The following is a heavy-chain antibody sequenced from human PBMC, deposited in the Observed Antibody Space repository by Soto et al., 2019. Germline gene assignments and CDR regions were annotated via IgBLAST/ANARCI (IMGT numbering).Heavy chain of an antibody. CDR3: ARDLRFY. V-gene: IGHV3-23*01. CDR2: ISGSGATT. Sequence: WGSLRLSCAASGFTFSSYAVSWVRQAPGKGLEWVSAISGSGATTYYADSVKGRFTISRDNSKNTLFLQMNSLRAEDTAVYYCARDLRFYWGQGTLVTVSS. CDR1: GFTFSSYA. J-gene: IGHJ4*02.